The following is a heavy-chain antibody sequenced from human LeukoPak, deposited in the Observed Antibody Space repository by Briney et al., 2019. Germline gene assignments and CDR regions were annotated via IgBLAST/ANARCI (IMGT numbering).Heavy chain of an antibody. Sequence: PGGSLRLSCAASGFTFSSYAMHWVRQAPGKGLEWVAVISYDGSNKYYADSVKGRFTISRDNSKNTLYLQMNSLRAEDTAVYYCAKDPSSTSGSFPSHWGQGTLVTVSS. CDR2: ISYDGSNK. J-gene: IGHJ4*02. CDR3: AKDPSSTSGSFPSH. D-gene: IGHD1-26*01. V-gene: IGHV3-30*18. CDR1: GFTFSSYA.